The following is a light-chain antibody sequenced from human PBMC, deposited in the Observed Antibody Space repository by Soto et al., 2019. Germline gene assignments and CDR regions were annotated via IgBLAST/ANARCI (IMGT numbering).Light chain of an antibody. V-gene: IGLV1-44*01. J-gene: IGLJ1*01. Sequence: SVLTQPPSASGTPGQRVTISCSGGTTPIGKNTVHWFQQLPGTAPKLLISTDNQRPSGVPDRFSGSKSGTSASLAISGLQSGDEADYYCASWDASFNGFVFGAGTKVTVL. CDR1: TTPIGKNT. CDR3: ASWDASFNGFV. CDR2: TDN.